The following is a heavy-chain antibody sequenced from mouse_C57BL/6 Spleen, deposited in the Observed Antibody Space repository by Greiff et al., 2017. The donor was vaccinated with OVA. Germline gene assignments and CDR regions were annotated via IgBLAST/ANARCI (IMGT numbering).Heavy chain of an antibody. CDR1: GFTFSSYA. D-gene: IGHD1-1*01. V-gene: IGHV5-4*03. CDR3: AGGYYGTPFAY. CDR2: ISDGGSYT. Sequence: DVMLVESGGGLVKPGGSLKLSCAASGFTFSSYAMSWVRQTPEKRLEWVATISDGGSYTYYPDNVKGRFTISRDNAKNNLYLQMSHLKSEDTAMYYCAGGYYGTPFAYWGQGTLVTVSA. J-gene: IGHJ3*01.